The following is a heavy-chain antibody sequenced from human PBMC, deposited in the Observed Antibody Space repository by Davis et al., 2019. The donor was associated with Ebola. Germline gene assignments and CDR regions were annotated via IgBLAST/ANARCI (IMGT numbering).Heavy chain of an antibody. CDR3: AKDAYSSGWFFDY. V-gene: IGHV3-23*01. CDR2: ISGSGGST. J-gene: IGHJ4*02. Sequence: GESLKISCAASGFTFSSYAMSWVRQAPGKGLEWVSAISGSGGSTYYADSVKGRFTISRDNSKNTLYLQMNSLRAEDTAVYYCAKDAYSSGWFFDYWGQGTLVTVPS. D-gene: IGHD6-19*01. CDR1: GFTFSSYA.